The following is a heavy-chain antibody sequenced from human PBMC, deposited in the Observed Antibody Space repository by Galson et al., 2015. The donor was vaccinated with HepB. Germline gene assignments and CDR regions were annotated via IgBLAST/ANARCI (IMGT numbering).Heavy chain of an antibody. CDR3: ARETWGSIDY. V-gene: IGHV3-30*01. CDR2: ISNDERKK. J-gene: IGHJ4*02. Sequence: SLRLSCAASGFTFSTHAMHWVRQAPGKGLECLAVISNDERKKYYVDSVRGRFTISRDNSRNTLHLQMDNLRDEDTALYYCARETWGSIDYWGQGTLVTVSS. D-gene: IGHD3-16*01. CDR1: GFTFSTHA.